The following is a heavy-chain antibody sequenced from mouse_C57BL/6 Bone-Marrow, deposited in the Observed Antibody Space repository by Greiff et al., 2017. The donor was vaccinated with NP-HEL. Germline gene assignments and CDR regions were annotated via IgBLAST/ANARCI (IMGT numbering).Heavy chain of an antibody. CDR2: INPGSGGN. V-gene: IGHV1-54*01. J-gene: IGHJ3*01. D-gene: IGHD2-5*01. CDR1: GYAFTNYL. Sequence: QVQLQQSGAELVRPGTSVKVSCKASGYAFTNYLIEWVKQRPGQGLEWIGVINPGSGGNNYNEKFKGKATLTADKSASTAYMQLSSLTSEDSAVYFCARDYYSNPFAYWGQGTLVTVSA. CDR3: ARDYYSNPFAY.